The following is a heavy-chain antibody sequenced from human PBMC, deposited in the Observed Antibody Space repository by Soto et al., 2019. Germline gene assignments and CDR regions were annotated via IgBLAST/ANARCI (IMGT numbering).Heavy chain of an antibody. CDR3: VRLMSTDTTGYFDY. J-gene: IGHJ4*02. CDR1: GFSLTTPGLG. CDR2: VYWHDDK. Sequence: QITLKHSGPTLVKPTQPLTLTCTVSGFSLTTPGLGVGWIRQPPGKALEWLTLVYWHDDKRYRSSLRDRLTIARDTSNDQVVLSMTNMDPEDSATYYCVRLMSTDTTGYFDYWGQGIVVTVSS. D-gene: IGHD1-1*01. V-gene: IGHV2-5*01.